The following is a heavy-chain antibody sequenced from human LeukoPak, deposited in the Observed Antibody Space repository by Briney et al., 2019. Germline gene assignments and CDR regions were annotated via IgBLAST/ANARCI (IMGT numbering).Heavy chain of an antibody. V-gene: IGHV5-51*01. D-gene: IGHD1-1*01. CDR1: GYSFTSYW. Sequence: GESLKISCKGFGYSFTSYWFGWVRQMPGKGLECMGIIYPGDSDTRYSPSFQGQVTISADKSISTAYLKWSSLKASDTAMYYCARHETGPYFDYWGQGTLVTVSS. J-gene: IGHJ4*02. CDR3: ARHETGPYFDY. CDR2: IYPGDSDT.